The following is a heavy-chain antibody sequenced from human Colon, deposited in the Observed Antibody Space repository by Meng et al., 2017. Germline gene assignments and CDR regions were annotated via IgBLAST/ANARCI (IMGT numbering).Heavy chain of an antibody. D-gene: IGHD3-16*01. CDR3: AAQRRSTSYPYY. J-gene: IGHJ4*02. CDR1: GGSFSDYY. V-gene: IGHV4-34*01. Sequence: GQWQQWGAGLLEPSETLSLTCAVSGGSFSDYYWSWIRQSPGKGLEWIGEISHRGTTNYNPSLKSRVTISLDTSRNQFSLNLTSVTAADTAVYYCAAQRRSTSYPYYWGQGTLVTVSS. CDR2: ISHRGTT.